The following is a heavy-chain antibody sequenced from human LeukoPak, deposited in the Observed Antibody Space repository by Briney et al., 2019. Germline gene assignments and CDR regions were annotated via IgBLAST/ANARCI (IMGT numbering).Heavy chain of an antibody. J-gene: IGHJ4*02. D-gene: IGHD3-10*01. Sequence: PGGSLRLSCVASGFTFSSYAMNWVRQAPGKGLEWVSYINGDGSHTTYADSVKGRFTISRDNAINTVYLQMNSLRDEDTAIYYCVNMVSDSGVEGKWGQGTLVTVSS. V-gene: IGHV3-74*01. CDR3: VNMVSDSGVEGK. CDR1: GFTFSSYA. CDR2: INGDGSHT.